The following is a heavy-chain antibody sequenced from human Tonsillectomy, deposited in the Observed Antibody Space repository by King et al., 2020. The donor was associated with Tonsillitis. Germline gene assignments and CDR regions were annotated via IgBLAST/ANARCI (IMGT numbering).Heavy chain of an antibody. V-gene: IGHV1-18*01. J-gene: IGHJ4*02. D-gene: IGHD6-6*01. Sequence: QLVQSGAEVKKPGASVKVSCKASGYTFTSYGISWLRQAPGQGLDWMGWISAYNGNTNYSQKLQGRVTMTTDTSTSTAYMELGSLRSDDTAVYYCAREHRNAVAARRGDFDYWGQGTLVTVSS. CDR2: ISAYNGNT. CDR1: GYTFTSYG. CDR3: AREHRNAVAARRGDFDY.